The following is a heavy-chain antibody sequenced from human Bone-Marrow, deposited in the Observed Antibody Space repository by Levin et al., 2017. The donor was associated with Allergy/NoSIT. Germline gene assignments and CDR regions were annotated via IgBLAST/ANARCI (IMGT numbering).Heavy chain of an antibody. Sequence: PGGSLRLSCAASGFTFSSYWMSWVRQAPGKGLEWVANIKQDGSEKYYVDSVKGRFTISRDNAKNSLYLQMNSLRAEDTAVYYCAREGRGPNLGIFDYWGQGTLVTVSS. D-gene: IGHD4/OR15-4a*01. V-gene: IGHV3-7*04. J-gene: IGHJ4*02. CDR3: AREGRGPNLGIFDY. CDR1: GFTFSSYW. CDR2: IKQDGSEK.